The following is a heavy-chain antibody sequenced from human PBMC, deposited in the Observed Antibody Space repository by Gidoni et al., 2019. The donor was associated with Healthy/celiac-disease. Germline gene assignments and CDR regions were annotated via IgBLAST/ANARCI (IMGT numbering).Heavy chain of an antibody. CDR3: ARDGAYYDFWSGGYYYYGMDV. Sequence: QVQLQESGPGLVKPSETLSLTCAVSGYSISSGYYWGWIRQPPGKGLEWIGSIYHSGRTYYNPSLKSRVTISVDTSKNQFSLKLSSVTAADTAVYYCARDGAYYDFWSGGYYYYGMDVWGQGTTVTVSS. D-gene: IGHD3-3*01. CDR2: IYHSGRT. CDR1: GYSISSGYY. V-gene: IGHV4-38-2*02. J-gene: IGHJ6*02.